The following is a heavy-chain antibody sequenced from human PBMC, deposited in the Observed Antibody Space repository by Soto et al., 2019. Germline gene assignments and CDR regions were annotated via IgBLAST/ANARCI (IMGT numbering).Heavy chain of an antibody. CDR3: AREQCSPLDRYCADGGVDWVDP. CDR2: ISGTGATT. J-gene: IGHJ5*02. V-gene: IGHV3-23*01. CDR1: GFSFTFYA. Sequence: EVQLLQSGGGLVQPGGSLRLSCEASGFSFTFYAMSWVRQAPGKGLEWVSAISGTGATTFYADSMKGRFTISRDNSRDTLYLQMNRLRAEDSAVYFCAREQCSPLDRYCADGGVDWVDPWGRGTLVTVSS. D-gene: IGHD2-8*01.